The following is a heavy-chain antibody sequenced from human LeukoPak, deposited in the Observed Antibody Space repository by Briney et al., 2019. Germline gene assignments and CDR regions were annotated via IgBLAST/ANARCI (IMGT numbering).Heavy chain of an antibody. V-gene: IGHV3-11*05. CDR1: GFPFSDYY. Sequence: GGSLRLSCAASGFPFSDYYMSWIRQAPGKGLGWVSYIGSSGSFTNYADSVKGRFTISRDNAKNSLYLQMNSLRAEDTAVYYCARVGAIEAAGTCDYWGQGTLVTVSS. D-gene: IGHD6-13*01. CDR2: IGSSGSFT. CDR3: ARVGAIEAAGTCDY. J-gene: IGHJ4*02.